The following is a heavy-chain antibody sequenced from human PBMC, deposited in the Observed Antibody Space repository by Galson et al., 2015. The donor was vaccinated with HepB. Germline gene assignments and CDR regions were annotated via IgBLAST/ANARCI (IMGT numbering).Heavy chain of an antibody. CDR1: GFTFSEYS. D-gene: IGHD2-21*02. CDR3: VRGIVVVTGVPVDY. Sequence: SLRLSCAGSGFTFSEYSMNWVRQAPGRGLEWISYISSDSHTKYYADSVKGRFTISRDNAQNSLFLQMNSLRVEDSAIYYCVRGIVVVTGVPVDYWGQGTSVAVSS. V-gene: IGHV3-48*01. CDR2: ISSDSHTK. J-gene: IGHJ4*02.